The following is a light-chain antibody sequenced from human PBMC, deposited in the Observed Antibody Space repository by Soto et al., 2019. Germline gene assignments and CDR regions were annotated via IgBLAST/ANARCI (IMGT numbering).Light chain of an antibody. CDR3: HQYNIWPPRT. Sequence: EIVMTQSPATLSVSPGERATLSCRASQSVGGNLAWYQQKPGQPPRLLIYAASSRPTGIPARFSGSGSGTEFTLTISSMQSEDFAVYYCHQYNIWPPRTFGRFTPVEI. J-gene: IGKJ1*01. V-gene: IGKV3-15*01. CDR1: QSVGGN. CDR2: AAS.